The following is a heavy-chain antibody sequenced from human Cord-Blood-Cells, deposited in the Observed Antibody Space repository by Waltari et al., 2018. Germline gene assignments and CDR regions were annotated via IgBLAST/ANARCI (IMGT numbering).Heavy chain of an antibody. V-gene: IGHV4-39*01. CDR3: ARHITIFGVVTYFDY. D-gene: IGHD3-3*01. Sequence: QLQLQESGPGLVKPSETLSLTCTVSGGSISSSSYYWGWIRQPPGQGLELIGSIYYSGGTCYNPSLMSRVTISVDTSKNQFSLKLSSVTAADTAVYYCARHITIFGVVTYFDYWGQGTLVTVSS. CDR1: GGSISSSSYY. J-gene: IGHJ4*02. CDR2: IYYSGGT.